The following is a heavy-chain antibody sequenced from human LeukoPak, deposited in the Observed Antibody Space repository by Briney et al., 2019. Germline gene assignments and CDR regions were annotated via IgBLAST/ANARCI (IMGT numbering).Heavy chain of an antibody. CDR2: ISYDGSNE. Sequence: GGSLRLSCAASGFTFSSYGMHWVRQAPGKGLAWVALISYDGSNEYYADSVRGRFTISRDNSKFTLYMQMNSLRAEDTAVYYCARVRAGYCTSTSCYTGMDVWGQGTTVTVSS. CDR1: GFTFSSYG. V-gene: IGHV3-30*03. CDR3: ARVRAGYCTSTSCYTGMDV. D-gene: IGHD2-2*01. J-gene: IGHJ6*02.